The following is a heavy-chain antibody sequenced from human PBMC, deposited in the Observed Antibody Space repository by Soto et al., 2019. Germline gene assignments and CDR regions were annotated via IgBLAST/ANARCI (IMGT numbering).Heavy chain of an antibody. Sequence: LRLSCVGSGFRFSDSPLNWVRQAPGKGLEWIGRARNKVNGYTTAYAASVKGRFTISRDDSKNSLYLQMNSLKVEDTAVYFCARLMGTAFDLWGQGTLVTVSS. D-gene: IGHD2-8*01. CDR1: GFRFSDSP. J-gene: IGHJ4*02. V-gene: IGHV3-72*01. CDR3: ARLMGTAFDL. CDR2: ARNKVNGYTT.